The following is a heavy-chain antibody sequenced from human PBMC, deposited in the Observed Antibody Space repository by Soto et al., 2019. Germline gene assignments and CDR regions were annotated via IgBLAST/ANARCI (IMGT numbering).Heavy chain of an antibody. Sequence: SETLSLTCAVYGGSFSGYYWSWIRQPPGKGLEWIGEINHSGSTNYNPSLKSRVTISVDTSKNQFSLKLSSVTAADTAVYYCARGGELRRITMVRAAMGSYYGMDVWGQGTTVTVSS. D-gene: IGHD3-10*01. J-gene: IGHJ6*02. V-gene: IGHV4-34*01. CDR2: INHSGST. CDR3: ARGGELRRITMVRAAMGSYYGMDV. CDR1: GGSFSGYY.